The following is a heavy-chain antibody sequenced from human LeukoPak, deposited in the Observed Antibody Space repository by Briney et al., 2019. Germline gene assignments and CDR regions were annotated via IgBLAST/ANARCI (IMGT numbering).Heavy chain of an antibody. CDR2: MCGTAGCT. CDR3: AKDRPNFHENSGHYYRRDGDS. D-gene: IGHD3-22*01. V-gene: IGHV3-23*01. CDR1: GFTFYMYA. J-gene: IGHJ5*01. Sequence: GGSLRLSCQASGFTFYMYAMSWVRQAPGKGLEWVASMCGTAGCTFYPDSVKGRFTISRDNSKNVLYLRMNSLTAEDTAIYYCAKDRPNFHENSGHYYRRDGDSWGQGTLVTASS.